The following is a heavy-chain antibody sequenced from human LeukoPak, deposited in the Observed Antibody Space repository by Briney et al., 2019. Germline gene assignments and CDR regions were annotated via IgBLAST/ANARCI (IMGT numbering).Heavy chain of an antibody. CDR2: ISWNSRTI. D-gene: IGHD6-13*01. J-gene: IGHJ6*02. Sequence: PGRSLRLSCAASGFSFDDFAMHWVRQVPGKGLEWVSGISWNSRTIVYADSVKGRFTISRDNAQNSLHLQMNSLRAEDTALYYCARDRGSWQNNYYYGMDVWGQGTTVTVS. CDR1: GFSFDDFA. CDR3: ARDRGSWQNNYYYGMDV. V-gene: IGHV3-9*01.